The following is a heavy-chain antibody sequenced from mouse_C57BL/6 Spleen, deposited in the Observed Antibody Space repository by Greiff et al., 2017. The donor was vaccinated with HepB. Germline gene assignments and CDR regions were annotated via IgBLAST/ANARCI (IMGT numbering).Heavy chain of an antibody. D-gene: IGHD1-1*01. V-gene: IGHV1-61*01. CDR1: GYTFTSYW. J-gene: IGHJ2*01. CDR2: IYPSDSET. CDR3: ARKYYGSSLDY. Sequence: QVQLQQPGAELVRPGSSVKLSCKASGYTFTSYWMDWVKQKPGQGLEWIGNIYPSDSETHYNQKFKDKATLTVDKSSSTAYMQLSSLTSEDSAVYYCARKYYGSSLDYWGQGTTLTVSS.